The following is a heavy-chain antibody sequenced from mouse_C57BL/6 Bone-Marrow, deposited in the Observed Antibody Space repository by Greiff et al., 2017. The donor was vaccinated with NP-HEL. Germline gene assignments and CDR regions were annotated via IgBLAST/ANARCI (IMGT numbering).Heavy chain of an antibody. CDR1: GFTFSSYG. V-gene: IGHV5-6*01. D-gene: IGHD1-1*01. CDR2: ISSGGSYT. J-gene: IGHJ1*03. Sequence: EVQRVESGGDLVKPGGSLKLSCAASGFTFSSYGMSWVRQTPDKRLEWVATISSGGSYTYYPDSVKGRFTISRDNAKNTLYLQMSSLKSEDTAMYYCARHISYGSSYVYWYFDVWGTGTTVTVSS. CDR3: ARHISYGSSYVYWYFDV.